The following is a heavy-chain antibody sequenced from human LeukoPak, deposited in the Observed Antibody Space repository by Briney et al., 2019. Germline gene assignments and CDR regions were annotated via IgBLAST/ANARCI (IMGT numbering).Heavy chain of an antibody. J-gene: IGHJ4*02. CDR1: VGSISRSNDY. Sequence: PSETLSLTCTVSVGSISRSNDYWGWIRQPPGKGLEWIGYIYYAGSTYYNPSLKSRVTISVDTSKNQFSMKLHSVTAADTGVYYCARDTYCGGDCYHFDYWGQGTLVTVSS. CDR3: ARDTYCGGDCYHFDY. V-gene: IGHV4-39*07. CDR2: IYYAGST. D-gene: IGHD2-21*02.